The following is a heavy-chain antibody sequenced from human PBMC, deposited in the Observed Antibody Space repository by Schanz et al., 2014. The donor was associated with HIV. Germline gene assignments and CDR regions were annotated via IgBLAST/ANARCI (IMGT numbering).Heavy chain of an antibody. V-gene: IGHV3-23*01. CDR1: GFTFKSYA. Sequence: EVQLLESGGGLVQAGGSLRLSCAASGFTFKSYAMSWVRQAPGKGLEWVSAISATGGSTYYADSVKGRFTISRDNSKNTLYLQMNSLRSEDTAVYYCARFRTSSSSFYFYYYGLDVWGQGTTVAVSS. CDR3: ARFRTSSSSFYFYYYGLDV. CDR2: ISATGGST. D-gene: IGHD6-6*01. J-gene: IGHJ6*02.